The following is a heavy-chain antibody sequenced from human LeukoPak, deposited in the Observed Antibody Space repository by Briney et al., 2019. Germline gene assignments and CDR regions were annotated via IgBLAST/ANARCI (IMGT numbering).Heavy chain of an antibody. CDR1: GGPISDYY. J-gene: IGHJ5*02. V-gene: IGHV4-59*01. D-gene: IGHD6-13*01. CDR2: IYYSGTT. CDR3: ARMSSGWSWFDP. Sequence: PSETLSLTCTVSGGPISDYYWSWLRQPPGKGLEWIGYIYYSGTTNYNPFLKSRVTISVDTSKTQFSLKLRSVTAADTAVYYWARMSSGWSWFDPWGQGTLVTVSS.